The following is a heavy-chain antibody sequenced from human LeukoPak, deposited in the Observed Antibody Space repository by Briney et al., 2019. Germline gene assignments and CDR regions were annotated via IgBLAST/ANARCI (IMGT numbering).Heavy chain of an antibody. CDR1: GYSFATYW. CDR2: IYPGDSDT. D-gene: IGHD2-15*01. Sequence: GESLKISCKGSGYSFATYWIGWVRQMPGKGLEWRGIIYPGDSDTRYSPSFQGQVTISADKSISTAYLQWSSLKASDTAMYYCARGGVAASVTDWLDPWGQGTLVTVSS. V-gene: IGHV5-51*01. J-gene: IGHJ5*02. CDR3: ARGGVAASVTDWLDP.